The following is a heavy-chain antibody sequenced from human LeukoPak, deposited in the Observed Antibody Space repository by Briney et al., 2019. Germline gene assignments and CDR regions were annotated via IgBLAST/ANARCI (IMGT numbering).Heavy chain of an antibody. J-gene: IGHJ4*02. CDR2: IYTSGST. CDR3: ARGTEYGDYFTPQQFDY. Sequence: PSETLSLTCTVSGGSISSSSYYWGWIRQPPGKGLEWIGRIYTSGSTNYNPSLKSRVTISVDTSKNQFSLKLSSVTAADTAVYYCARGTEYGDYFTPQQFDYWGQGTLVTVSS. D-gene: IGHD4-17*01. CDR1: GGSISSSSYY. V-gene: IGHV4-39*07.